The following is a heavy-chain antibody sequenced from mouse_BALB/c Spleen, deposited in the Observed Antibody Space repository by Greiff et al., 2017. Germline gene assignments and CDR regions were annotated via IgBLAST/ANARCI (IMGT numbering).Heavy chain of an antibody. V-gene: IGHV2-9*02. CDR1: GFSLTSYG. CDR2: IWAGGST. D-gene: IGHD2-14*01. CDR3: ARGYDGGDYAMDY. Sequence: QVQLKQSGPGLVAPSQSLSITCTVSGFSLTSYGVHWVRQPPGKGLEWLGVIWAGGSTNYNSALMSRLSISKDNSKSQVFLKMNSLQTDDTAMYYCARGYDGGDYAMDYWGQGTSVTVSS. J-gene: IGHJ4*01.